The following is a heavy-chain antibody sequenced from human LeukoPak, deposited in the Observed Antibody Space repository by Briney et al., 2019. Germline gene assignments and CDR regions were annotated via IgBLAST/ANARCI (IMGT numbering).Heavy chain of an antibody. CDR1: GGTFSGYY. Sequence: SETLSLTCAVYGGTFSGYYWSWIRQPPGKGLEWIGYVFYSGGTLYNPSLNSRVTMSVGTSKTQFSLKLTSVTAADTAVYYCARHISVSYDAFDLWGRGTMVTVSS. D-gene: IGHD6-19*01. CDR3: ARHISVSYDAFDL. CDR2: VFYSGGT. V-gene: IGHV4-59*08. J-gene: IGHJ3*01.